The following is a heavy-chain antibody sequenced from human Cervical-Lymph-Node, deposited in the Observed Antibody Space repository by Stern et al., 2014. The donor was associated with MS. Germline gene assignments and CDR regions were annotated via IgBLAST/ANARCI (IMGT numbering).Heavy chain of an antibody. J-gene: IGHJ3*02. V-gene: IGHV1-69*09. D-gene: IGHD4-17*01. Sequence: QVHLVESGAEVKKPGSSVKVSCKASGGTFSSYAISWVRQAPGQGLEWMGRIIPILGIANYAQKFQGRVTITADKSTSTAYMELSSLRSEDTAVYYCARLGAASRRQMTTVTTPGAFDIWGQGTMVTVSS. CDR2: IIPILGIA. CDR1: GGTFSSYA. CDR3: ARLGAASRRQMTTVTTPGAFDI.